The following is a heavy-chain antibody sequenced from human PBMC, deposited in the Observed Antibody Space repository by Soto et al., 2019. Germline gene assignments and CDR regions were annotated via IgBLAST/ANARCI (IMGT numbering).Heavy chain of an antibody. Sequence: PGGALRLSCSASGVSFSNYAMHWGRQAPGKGLEYVSAISSNGRSTYYADSVKGRFTISRDNSKNTLYLQMSSLRADDTAVYYCVKFSGSSLVYYYYAIDVCGKATMVTLSS. V-gene: IGHV3-64D*08. CDR1: GVSFSNYA. CDR3: VKFSGSSLVYYYYAIDV. J-gene: IGHJ6*04. D-gene: IGHD6-13*01. CDR2: ISSNGRST.